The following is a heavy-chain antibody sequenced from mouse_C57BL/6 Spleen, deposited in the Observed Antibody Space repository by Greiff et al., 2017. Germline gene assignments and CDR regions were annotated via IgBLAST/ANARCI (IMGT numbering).Heavy chain of an antibody. CDR2: IDPSDSYT. V-gene: IGHV1-50*01. Sequence: QVQLQQPGAELVKPGASVKLSCKASGYTFTSYWMPWVKQRPGQGLEWIGEIDPSDSYTNYNQKFKGKATLTVDTSSSTAYMQLSSLTSEDSAVYYCLITTVVEGFDYWGQGTTLTVSS. CDR3: LITTVVEGFDY. D-gene: IGHD1-1*01. J-gene: IGHJ2*01. CDR1: GYTFTSYW.